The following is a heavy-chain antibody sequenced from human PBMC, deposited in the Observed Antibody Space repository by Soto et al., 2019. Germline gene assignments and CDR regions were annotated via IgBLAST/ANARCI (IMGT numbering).Heavy chain of an antibody. D-gene: IGHD6-13*01. Sequence: EVQLLESGGGLVKPGGSLRLSCAASGFAFGRYALSWVRQAPGKGLEWVSAMGGSVDSKSYANSVKGRFTISRDDPKNTLFLEMNSLRPEDTAIYFCARDQSRGWYDNWGQGTLVTVSS. CDR3: ARDQSRGWYDN. V-gene: IGHV3-23*01. CDR2: MGGSVDSK. J-gene: IGHJ5*02. CDR1: GFAFGRYA.